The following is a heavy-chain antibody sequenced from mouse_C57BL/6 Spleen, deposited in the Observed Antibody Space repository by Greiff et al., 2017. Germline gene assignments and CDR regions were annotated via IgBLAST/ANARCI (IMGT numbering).Heavy chain of an antibody. Sequence: QVQLQQPGAELVRPGSSVKLSCKASGYTFTSYWMHWVKQRPIQGLEWIGNIDPSDSETHYNQKFKDKATLTVDKSSSTAYMQLSSLTSEDSAVYYWASLDSSGYLDYWGQGTTLTVSS. CDR3: ASLDSSGYLDY. D-gene: IGHD3-2*02. CDR2: IDPSDSET. CDR1: GYTFTSYW. J-gene: IGHJ2*01. V-gene: IGHV1-52*01.